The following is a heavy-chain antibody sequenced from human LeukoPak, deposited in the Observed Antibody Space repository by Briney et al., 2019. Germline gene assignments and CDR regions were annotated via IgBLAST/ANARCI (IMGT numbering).Heavy chain of an antibody. CDR2: IYSGGST. J-gene: IGHJ6*02. CDR3: AKEGKSSWYYYYYGMDV. CDR1: GFTVSSNY. Sequence: GGSLRLSCAASGFTVSSNYMSWVRQAPGKGLEWVSVIYSGGSTYYADSVKGRFTISRDNSKNTLYLQMNSLRAEDTALYYCAKEGKSSWYYYYYGMDVWGQGTTVTVSS. D-gene: IGHD6-13*01. V-gene: IGHV3-53*01.